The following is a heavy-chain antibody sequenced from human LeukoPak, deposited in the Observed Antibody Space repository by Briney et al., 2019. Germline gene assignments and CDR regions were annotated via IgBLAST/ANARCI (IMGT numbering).Heavy chain of an antibody. D-gene: IGHD1-7*01. J-gene: IGHJ3*02. CDR1: GYIFTDYW. V-gene: IGHV5-51*01. Sequence: GESLKISCKASGYIFTDYWIGWVRQMPGKGLEWMGIIYPGDSDTRYSPSFQGQVTISADKSISTAYLKWSSLKASDTAIYYCARQGPLKNYVVAFDIWGQGTMVTVSS. CDR3: ARQGPLKNYVVAFDI. CDR2: IYPGDSDT.